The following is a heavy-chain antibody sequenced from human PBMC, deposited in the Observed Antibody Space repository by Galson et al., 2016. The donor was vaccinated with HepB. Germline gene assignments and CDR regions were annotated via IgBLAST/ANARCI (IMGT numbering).Heavy chain of an antibody. CDR1: GGTFGSYA. CDR3: ARGYSFGTTVDF. Sequence: SVKVSCKASGGTFGSYAINWVRQAPRQGPEWMGRITPILDTPVYAQKFQGRVTITADRSTSTAYMDLSSLRSGDTAIYYCARGYSFGTTVDFWGQGTLVSVSS. CDR2: ITPILDTP. D-gene: IGHD5-18*01. J-gene: IGHJ4*02. V-gene: IGHV1-69*04.